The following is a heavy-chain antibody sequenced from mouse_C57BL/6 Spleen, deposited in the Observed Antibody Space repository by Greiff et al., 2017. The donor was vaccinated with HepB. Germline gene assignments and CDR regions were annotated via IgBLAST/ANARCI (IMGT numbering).Heavy chain of an antibody. Sequence: QVQLQQSGAELVRPGASVKLSCKASGYTFTDYYINWVKQRPGQGLEWIARIYPGSGNTYYNEKFKGKATLTAEKSSSTAYMQLSSLTSEDSAVYFCARSSYGNCDYWGQGTTLTVSS. J-gene: IGHJ2*01. V-gene: IGHV1-76*01. D-gene: IGHD2-10*02. CDR1: GYTFTDYY. CDR2: IYPGSGNT. CDR3: ARSSYGNCDY.